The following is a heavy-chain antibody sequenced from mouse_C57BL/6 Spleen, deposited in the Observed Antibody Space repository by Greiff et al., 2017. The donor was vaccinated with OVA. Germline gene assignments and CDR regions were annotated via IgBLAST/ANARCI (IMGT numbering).Heavy chain of an antibody. D-gene: IGHD1-1*01. V-gene: IGHV1-82*01. J-gene: IGHJ4*01. CDR3: AREGTTGSSGVYYYAMDY. CDR1: GYAFSSSW. Sequence: VQLQQSGPELVKPGASVKISCKASGYAFSSSWMNWVKQRPGKGLEWIGRIYPGDGDPNYNGKFKGKATLTADKSSSTADMQLSSLTSEDSAVYCCAREGTTGSSGVYYYAMDYWGQGTSGTVSS. CDR2: IYPGDGDP.